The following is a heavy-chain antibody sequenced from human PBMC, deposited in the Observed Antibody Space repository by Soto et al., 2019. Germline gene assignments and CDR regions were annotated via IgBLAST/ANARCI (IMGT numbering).Heavy chain of an antibody. V-gene: IGHV3-7*01. CDR3: AREATSSGWAPFDY. CDR1: GFTFTDYY. CDR2: IKKDGSTK. D-gene: IGHD6-19*01. J-gene: IGHJ4*02. Sequence: GGSLRLSCATSGFTFTDYYMAWVRQAPGKGPEWVANIKKDGSTKNYADSVKGRFTISRDNSKSTMFLQMNSLTTEDTAVYYCAREATSSGWAPFDYWGRGTLVTVSS.